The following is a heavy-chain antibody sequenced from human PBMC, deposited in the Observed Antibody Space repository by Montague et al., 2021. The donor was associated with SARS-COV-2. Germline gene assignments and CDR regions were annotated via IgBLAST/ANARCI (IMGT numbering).Heavy chain of an antibody. CDR3: AHRRIRVTIFGVVTNPYYYYGMDV. CDR2: IYWNDDK. V-gene: IGHV2-5*01. CDR1: GFSLSTSGVG. Sequence: PALGKPTQTLTLTCTFSGFSLSTSGVGVGWIRQPPGKALEWLALIYWNDDKRYSPSLKSRLTITKDTSKNQVVLTMTNMDPVDTATYYCAHRRIRVTIFGVVTNPYYYYGMDVWGQGTTVTVSS. J-gene: IGHJ6*02. D-gene: IGHD3-3*01.